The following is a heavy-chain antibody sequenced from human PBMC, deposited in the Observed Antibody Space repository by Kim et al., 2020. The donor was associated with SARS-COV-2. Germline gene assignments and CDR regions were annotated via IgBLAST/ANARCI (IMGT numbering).Heavy chain of an antibody. V-gene: IGHV3-30*18. Sequence: GGSLRLSCAASGFTFSSYGMHWVRQAPGKGLEWVAVISYDGSNKYYADSVKGRFTISIDNSKNTLYLQMNSLRAEDTAVYYCANGRRMWGFGELVGYYYYYGMDVWGQGTTVTVSS. CDR1: GFTFSSYG. D-gene: IGHD3-10*01. CDR3: ANGRRMWGFGELVGYYYYYGMDV. CDR2: ISYDGSNK. J-gene: IGHJ6*02.